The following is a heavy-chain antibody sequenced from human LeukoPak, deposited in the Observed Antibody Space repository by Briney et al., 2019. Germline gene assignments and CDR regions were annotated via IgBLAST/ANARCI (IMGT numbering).Heavy chain of an antibody. V-gene: IGHV3-30*02. D-gene: IGHD3-3*01. Sequence: PGGSLRLSCAASGFSFSNSGMHWVRQAPGKGLEWVAFIGQDGTTKYNVDSVKGRFTIPGDNPKKMAYLQMNNLRAEDTAIYYCVKDGEWTFDVWGQGTMVTVA. CDR3: VKDGEWTFDV. J-gene: IGHJ3*01. CDR2: IGQDGTTK. CDR1: GFSFSNSG.